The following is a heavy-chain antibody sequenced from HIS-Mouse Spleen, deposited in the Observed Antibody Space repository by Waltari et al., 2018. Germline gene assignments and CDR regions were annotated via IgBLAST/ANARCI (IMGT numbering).Heavy chain of an antibody. Sequence: QVQLVESGGGVVQPGRSLRLSCAASGFTFSSYAMHWVRQAPGKGLEWVAVVSYGGSNKYYHDSRKVRVTISRDNAKNTLYLQMNSLRAEDTAVYYCAIDRSIAAAGTDAFDIWGQGTMVTVSS. CDR3: AIDRSIAAAGTDAFDI. V-gene: IGHV3-30*04. CDR2: VSYGGSNK. D-gene: IGHD6-13*01. CDR1: GFTFSSYA. J-gene: IGHJ3*02.